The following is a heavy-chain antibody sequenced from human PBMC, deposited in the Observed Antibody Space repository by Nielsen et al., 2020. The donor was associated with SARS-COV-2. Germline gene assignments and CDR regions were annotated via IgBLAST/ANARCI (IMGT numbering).Heavy chain of an antibody. Sequence: GESLKISCTAFGFDFSDYYMSWLRQAPGKGLEWVSWISSTDSGATVNYPDSVRGRFTISRDNAKNSLYLQMNSLRAEDTAVYYCARVGQLGYYYYMDVWGKGTTVTVSS. CDR3: ARVGQLGYYYYMDV. J-gene: IGHJ6*03. CDR1: GFDFSDYY. D-gene: IGHD6-13*01. V-gene: IGHV3-11*04. CDR2: ISSTDSGATV.